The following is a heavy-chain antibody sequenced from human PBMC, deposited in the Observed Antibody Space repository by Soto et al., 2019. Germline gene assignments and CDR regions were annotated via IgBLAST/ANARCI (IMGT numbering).Heavy chain of an antibody. J-gene: IGHJ4*02. V-gene: IGHV3-21*01. Sequence: VGSLRLSCAAYGFTFSRYSMKWVRQAPGKGREWVSSISISSSSIDYADSVKGRFTVSRDNAKNSLYLQMNSLRAEDTAVYYCARDYYYDSSGYSPLDYWGQGTLVTVSS. CDR3: ARDYYYDSSGYSPLDY. CDR2: ISISSSSI. CDR1: GFTFSRYS. D-gene: IGHD3-22*01.